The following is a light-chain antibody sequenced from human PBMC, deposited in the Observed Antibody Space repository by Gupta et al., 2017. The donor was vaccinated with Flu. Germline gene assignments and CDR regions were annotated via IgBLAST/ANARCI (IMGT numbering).Light chain of an antibody. CDR3: EAWEDTRRGLYV. J-gene: IGLJ1*01. Sequence: VTISCCGDTSNIGGNYVDWYHQRPAAAPNLLIFKDNVRQSGGPERVSGSKSGTAAAIVITGLPAEEEGDYYCEAWEDTRRGLYVFGSGTEVTVL. CDR2: KDN. V-gene: IGLV1-47*01. CDR1: TSNIGGNY.